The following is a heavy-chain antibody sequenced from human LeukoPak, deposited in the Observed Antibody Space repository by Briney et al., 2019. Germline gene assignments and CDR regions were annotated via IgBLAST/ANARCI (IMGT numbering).Heavy chain of an antibody. CDR3: ARAALDAFDI. J-gene: IGHJ3*02. Sequence: PGGSLRLSCAVSGFTSSDYYMNWIRQAPGKGPEWISYISGSGDITYYADSVRGRFTISRDNAQNSLYLQMSSLRSEDTAVYYCARAALDAFDIWGQGTMVTVSS. V-gene: IGHV3-11*01. CDR1: GFTSSDYY. CDR2: ISGSGDIT.